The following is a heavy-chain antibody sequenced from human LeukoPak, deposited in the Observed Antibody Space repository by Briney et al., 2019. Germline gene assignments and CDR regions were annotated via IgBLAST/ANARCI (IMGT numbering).Heavy chain of an antibody. CDR1: GYTFSSYG. V-gene: IGHV1-18*01. CDR3: ARSSLGTITAGPFDY. J-gene: IGHJ4*02. Sequence: ASVKVSCKASGYTFSSYGIAWVRQAPGQGLEWMGWISGYNGNTNYAQKLQGRVSMTTDTSTTTAYMELRSLTSDDTALYYCARSSLGTITAGPFDYWGQGTLVTASS. CDR2: ISGYNGNT. D-gene: IGHD5-12*01.